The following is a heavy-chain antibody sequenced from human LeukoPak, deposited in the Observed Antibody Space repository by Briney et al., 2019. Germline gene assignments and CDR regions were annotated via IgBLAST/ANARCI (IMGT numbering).Heavy chain of an antibody. CDR2: IIPIFGTA. CDR1: GGTFSSYA. J-gene: IGHJ6*03. Sequence: SVKVSCKASGGTFSSYAISWVRQAPGQGLEWMGGIIPIFGTANYAQKFQGRVTITADKSTSTAYMELSSLRSEDTAVYYCAREVGATSYYYYYMDVWGKGTTVTVSS. D-gene: IGHD1-26*01. CDR3: AREVGATSYYYYYMDV. V-gene: IGHV1-69*06.